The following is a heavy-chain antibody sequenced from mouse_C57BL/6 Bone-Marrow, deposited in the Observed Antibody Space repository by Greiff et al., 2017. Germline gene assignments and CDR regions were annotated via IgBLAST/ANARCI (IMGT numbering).Heavy chain of an antibody. CDR2: ISDGGSYT. Sequence: EVHLVESGGGLVKPGGSLKLSCAASGFTFSSYAMSWVRQTPEKRLEWVATISDGGSYTYYPDNVKGRFTISRDNAKNNLYLQMSHLKSEDTAMYYCARVAMDYWGQGTSVTVSS. CDR3: ARVAMDY. J-gene: IGHJ4*01. CDR1: GFTFSSYA. V-gene: IGHV5-4*01.